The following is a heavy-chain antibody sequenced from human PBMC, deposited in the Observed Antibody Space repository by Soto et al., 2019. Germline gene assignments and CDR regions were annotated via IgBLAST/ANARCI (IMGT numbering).Heavy chain of an antibody. CDR1: GGTFSSYA. J-gene: IGHJ4*02. CDR3: ARAFNSATPFDY. Sequence: QVQLVQSGAEVKKPGSSVKVSCKASGGTFSSYAISWVRQAPGQGLEWMGGISAYNGNTNYAQKLQGRVTMTTDTSTSTAYMELRSLRSDDTAVYYCARAFNSATPFDYWGQGTLVTVSS. CDR2: ISAYNGNT. D-gene: IGHD2-15*01. V-gene: IGHV1-18*01.